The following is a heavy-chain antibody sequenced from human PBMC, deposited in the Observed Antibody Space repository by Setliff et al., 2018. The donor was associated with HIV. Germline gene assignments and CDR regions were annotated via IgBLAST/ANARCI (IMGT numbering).Heavy chain of an antibody. CDR1: GGTFSSYP. Sequence: ASVKVSCKASGGTFSSYPISWVRQAPGQGLEWMGGIIPIFGTTHYAQKFQGRVTITIDTSASTAYMELSSLRSEDTAVYYCAREHDSLTGYSFDFWGQGTLVTVSS. D-gene: IGHD3-9*01. J-gene: IGHJ4*02. V-gene: IGHV1-69*05. CDR3: AREHDSLTGYSFDF. CDR2: IIPIFGTT.